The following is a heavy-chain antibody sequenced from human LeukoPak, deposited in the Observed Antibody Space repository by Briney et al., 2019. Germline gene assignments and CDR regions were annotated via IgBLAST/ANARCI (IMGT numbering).Heavy chain of an antibody. J-gene: IGHJ6*02. CDR1: GFIFEFYA. V-gene: IGHV3-23*01. CDR2: ITSSGNTT. D-gene: IGHD2-21*02. CDR3: VRDCGGDCLYGMDV. Sequence: PGGSLRLSCAASGFIFEFYAMSWVRQAPGKGLEWVAGITSSGNTTYYADPVKGRFTISRDNSNNILFLQMGSLRAEDMAVYYCVRDCGGDCLYGMDVWGQGTTVTVSS.